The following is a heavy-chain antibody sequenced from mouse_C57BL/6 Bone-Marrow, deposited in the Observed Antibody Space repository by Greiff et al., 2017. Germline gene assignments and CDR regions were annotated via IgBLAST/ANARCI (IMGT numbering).Heavy chain of an antibody. D-gene: IGHD3-2*02. CDR3: ARRAQDVLWCFDV. CDR1: GFSLSTSGMG. J-gene: IGHJ1*03. V-gene: IGHV8-12*01. CDR2: SYWDDDK. Sequence: VTLKVSGPGILQSSQTLSLSCSFSGFSLSTSGMGVSWIRQPSGQGLEWLAHSYWDDDKRYNPSLKRRPTISKDTSRNQVFLQITSVDTAGTATSYCARRAQDVLWCFDVWGTGTTVTVSA.